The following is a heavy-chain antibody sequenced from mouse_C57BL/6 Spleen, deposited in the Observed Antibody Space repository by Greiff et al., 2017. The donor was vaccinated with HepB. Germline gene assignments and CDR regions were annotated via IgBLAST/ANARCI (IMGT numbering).Heavy chain of an antibody. J-gene: IGHJ2*01. D-gene: IGHD1-1*01. Sequence: EVQLQESGPGMVKPSQSLSLTCTVTGYSITSGYDWYWIRHFPGNKLEWMGYISYSGSTNYNPSLKSRISITHDTSKNHFFLKLNSVTTEDTATYYCARRSRYYFDYWGQGTTLTVSS. CDR2: ISYSGST. CDR3: ARRSRYYFDY. CDR1: GYSITSGYD. V-gene: IGHV3-1*01.